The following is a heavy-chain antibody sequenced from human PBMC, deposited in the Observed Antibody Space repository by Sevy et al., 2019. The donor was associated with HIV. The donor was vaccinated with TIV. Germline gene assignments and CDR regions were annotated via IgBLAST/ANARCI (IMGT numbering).Heavy chain of an antibody. CDR2: IRYDGSTK. CDR3: AKDLTERYSTSSGDFDY. J-gene: IGHJ4*02. CDR1: GFTFNVYG. V-gene: IGHV3-30*02. D-gene: IGHD6-6*01. Sequence: GGSLRLSCAASGFTFNVYGMHWVRQAPGKGLQWVAFIRYDGSTKYYADSVKGRFTISRDNSKNTLYLQMNSLRVEDTAMYYCAKDLTERYSTSSGDFDYWGQGSLVTVSS.